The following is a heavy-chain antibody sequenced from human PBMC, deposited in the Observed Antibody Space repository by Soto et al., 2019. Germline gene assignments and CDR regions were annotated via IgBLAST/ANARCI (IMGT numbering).Heavy chain of an antibody. Sequence: SETLSLTCTVSDDSISSDYWSWIRQPPGKGLEWIGYVYYSGSTNYNPSLESRVTISVDTSKNQFYLKVSSVTAADTAVYYCARVFSTSTWNFYYAMDVWGQGTTVTVSS. CDR3: ARVFSTSTWNFYYAMDV. CDR1: DDSISSDY. J-gene: IGHJ6*02. D-gene: IGHD2-2*01. V-gene: IGHV4-59*01. CDR2: VYYSGST.